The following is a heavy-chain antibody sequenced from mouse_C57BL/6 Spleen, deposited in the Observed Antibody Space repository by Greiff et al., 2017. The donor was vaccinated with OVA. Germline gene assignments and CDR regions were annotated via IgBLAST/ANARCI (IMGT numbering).Heavy chain of an antibody. V-gene: IGHV1-80*01. Sequence: VKLVESGAELVKPGASVKISCKASGYAFSSYWMNWVKQRPGKGLEWIGQIYPGDGDTNYNGKFKGKATLTADKSSSTAYMQLSSLTSEDSAVYFCARMTDEGYYFDYWGQGTTLTVSS. J-gene: IGHJ2*01. CDR3: ARMTDEGYYFDY. CDR1: GYAFSSYW. CDR2: IYPGDGDT.